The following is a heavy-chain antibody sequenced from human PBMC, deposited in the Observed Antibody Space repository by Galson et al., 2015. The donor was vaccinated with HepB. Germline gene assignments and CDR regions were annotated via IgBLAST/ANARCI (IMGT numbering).Heavy chain of an antibody. D-gene: IGHD4-17*01. Sequence: SLRLSCAASGFTFSSYAMHWVRQAPGKRLEWVAVISYDGSNKYYADSVKGRFTISRDNSKNTLYLQMNSLQSEDTAVYYCTTFTPNDYGVYGPGDWGQGTLVTVSS. J-gene: IGHJ4*02. CDR3: TTFTPNDYGVYGPGD. V-gene: IGHV3-30-3*01. CDR2: ISYDGSNK. CDR1: GFTFSSYA.